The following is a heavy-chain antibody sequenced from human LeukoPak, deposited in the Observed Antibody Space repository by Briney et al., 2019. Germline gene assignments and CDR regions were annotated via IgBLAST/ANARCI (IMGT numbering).Heavy chain of an antibody. V-gene: IGHV3-33*01. D-gene: IGHD2-2*02. CDR2: IWYDGSNK. J-gene: IGHJ4*02. CDR3: ARDQKYQLLYLFDY. Sequence: GGSLRLSCAASGFTFSSYGMHWVRQAPGKGLEWVAVIWYDGSNKYYADSVKGRFTISRDNSKNTLYLQMNSLRAEDTAVYYCARDQKYQLLYLFDYWGQGTLVTVSS. CDR1: GFTFSSYG.